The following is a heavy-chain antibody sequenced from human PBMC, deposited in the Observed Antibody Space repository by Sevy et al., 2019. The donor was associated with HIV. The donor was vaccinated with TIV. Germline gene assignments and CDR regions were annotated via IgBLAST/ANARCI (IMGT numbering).Heavy chain of an antibody. CDR1: GFSFISYD. CDR3: AREKVDTSMIFVEYDGTDV. V-gene: IGHV3-33*01. J-gene: IGHJ6*02. CDR2: IRYDGSIK. Sequence: GESLKISCGASGFSFISYDMHWVRQAPGMGLEWVAVIRYDGSIKHYGDSVKGQFTISRDNSKNALYLQMSSLRAEDTAVYYCAREKVDTSMIFVEYDGTDVWGQGTTVTVSS. D-gene: IGHD5-18*01.